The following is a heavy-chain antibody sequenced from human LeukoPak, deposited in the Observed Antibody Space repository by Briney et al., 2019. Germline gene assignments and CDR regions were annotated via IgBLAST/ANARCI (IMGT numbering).Heavy chain of an antibody. V-gene: IGHV4-34*01. CDR2: INHSGST. D-gene: IGHD1-14*01. CDR1: GGSFSGYY. CDR3: ARGRGLITSSFDY. Sequence: PSETLSLTCAVYGGSFSGYYWSWIRQPPGKGLEWIGEINHSGSTNYNPSLKSRVTISVDTSKNQFSLKLSSVTAADTAVYYCARGRGLITSSFDYWGQGTQVTVSS. J-gene: IGHJ4*02.